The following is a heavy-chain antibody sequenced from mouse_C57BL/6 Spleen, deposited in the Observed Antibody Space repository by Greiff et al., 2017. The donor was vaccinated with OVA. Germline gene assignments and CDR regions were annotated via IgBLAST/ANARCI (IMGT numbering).Heavy chain of an antibody. D-gene: IGHD1-1*01. Sequence: VQLQQSGTVLARPGASVKMSCKTSGYTFTSYWMHWVKQRPGQGLEWIGAIYPGNSDTSYNQKFKGKAKLTAVTSASTAYMELSSLTNEDSAVYYCTREGPITTVVAHYYAMDYWGQGTSVTVSS. CDR3: TREGPITTVVAHYYAMDY. CDR2: IYPGNSDT. V-gene: IGHV1-5*01. CDR1: GYTFTSYW. J-gene: IGHJ4*01.